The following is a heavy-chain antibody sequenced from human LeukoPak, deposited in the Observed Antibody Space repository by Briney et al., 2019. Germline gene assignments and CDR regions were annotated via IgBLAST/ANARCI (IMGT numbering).Heavy chain of an antibody. D-gene: IGHD3-10*01. Sequence: PGGSLRLSCAASGFTFSSFSMNWVRQAPGKGLEWVSSISSSSGSIYYADSLKGRFTISRDNAKNSLYLQMNSLRADDTAVYYCAKASGSPYYFDYWGQGTLVTVSS. V-gene: IGHV3-21*04. CDR1: GFTFSSFS. J-gene: IGHJ4*02. CDR3: AKASGSPYYFDY. CDR2: ISSSSGSI.